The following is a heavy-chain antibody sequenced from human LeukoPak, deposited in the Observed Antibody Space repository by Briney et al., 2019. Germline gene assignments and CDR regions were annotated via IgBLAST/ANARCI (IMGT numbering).Heavy chain of an antibody. CDR2: ISAYNGNT. V-gene: IGHV1-18*01. J-gene: IGHJ4*02. CDR1: GYTFTSYG. CDR3: ARGALGYCSSTSCSNDY. D-gene: IGHD2-2*01. Sequence: ASVKVSCKASGYTFTSYGISWVRQAPGQGLEWMGWISAYNGNTNYAQKLQGRVTMTTDTSTSTAYMELRSLRSDDTAVYYCARGALGYCSSTSCSNDYWGQGTLVTVSS.